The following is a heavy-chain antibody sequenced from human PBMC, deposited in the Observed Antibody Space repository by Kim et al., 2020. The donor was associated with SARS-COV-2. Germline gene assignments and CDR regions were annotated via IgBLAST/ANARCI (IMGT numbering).Heavy chain of an antibody. CDR1: GFTFNNYG. CDR3: AKSYYESSGYYYLMDY. Sequence: GGSLRLSCAASGFTFNNYGMHWVRQAPGKGLEWVAIILYDGSNKYYADSVKGRFTISRDNSKNRLNLQMNSLRAEDTAVYYCAKSYYESSGYYYLMDYWGQGTLVTVSS. J-gene: IGHJ4*02. D-gene: IGHD3-22*01. CDR2: ILYDGSNK. V-gene: IGHV3-33*06.